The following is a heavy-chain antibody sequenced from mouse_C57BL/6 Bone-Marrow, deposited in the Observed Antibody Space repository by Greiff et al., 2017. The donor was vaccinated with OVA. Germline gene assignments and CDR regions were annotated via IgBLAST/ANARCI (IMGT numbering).Heavy chain of an antibody. Sequence: VQLVESGPGLVQPSQSLSITCTVSGFSLTSYGVHWVRQSPGKGLEWLGVIWRGGSTDYNAAFMSRLSITKDNSKSQVFFKMNSLQADDTAIYYCAKKVETFYAMDYWGQGTSVTVSS. V-gene: IGHV2-5*01. CDR2: IWRGGST. CDR1: GFSLTSYG. D-gene: IGHD1-3*01. J-gene: IGHJ4*01. CDR3: AKKVETFYAMDY.